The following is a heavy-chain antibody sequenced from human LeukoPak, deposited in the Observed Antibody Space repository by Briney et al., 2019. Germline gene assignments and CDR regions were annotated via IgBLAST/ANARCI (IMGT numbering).Heavy chain of an antibody. Sequence: ASVKVSCKASGYTFNGYYMHWVRQAPGQGLEWMGWVNPTNGATNYAQKFQGRVTLTTDTSTNTAYMELSWLTSDDTAVYYCGRPRIESGGYYYGHWGQGTLVTVSP. D-gene: IGHD3-22*01. J-gene: IGHJ4*02. CDR1: GYTFNGYY. CDR3: GRPRIESGGYYYGH. V-gene: IGHV1-2*02. CDR2: VNPTNGAT.